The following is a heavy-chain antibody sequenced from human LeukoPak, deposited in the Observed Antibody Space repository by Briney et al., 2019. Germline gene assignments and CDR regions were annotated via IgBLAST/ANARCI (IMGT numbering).Heavy chain of an antibody. CDR3: AREMAAAAEPYYFDY. V-gene: IGHV4-4*07. CDR2: IYTSGST. D-gene: IGHD6-13*01. Sequence: SETLSLTCTVSGGSISSYYWSWIRQPAGKGLEWIGRIYTSGSTNYNPSLKSRVTMSVDTSKNQFSLKLSSVTAADTAVYYCAREMAAAAEPYYFDYWGQGTLVTVSS. J-gene: IGHJ4*02. CDR1: GGSISSYY.